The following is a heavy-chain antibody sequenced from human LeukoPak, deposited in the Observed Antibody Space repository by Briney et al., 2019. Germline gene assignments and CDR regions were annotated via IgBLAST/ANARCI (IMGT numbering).Heavy chain of an antibody. CDR2: ISSSSSTI. CDR3: ARDLRLWFEDVYGMDV. V-gene: IGHV3-48*02. CDR1: GFTFSSYS. D-gene: IGHD3-10*01. Sequence: GGSLRLSCAASGFTFSSYSMNWVRQAPGKGLEWVSYISSSSSTIYYADSVKGRFTISRDNAKNSLYLQMNSLRDEDTAVYYCARDLRLWFEDVYGMDVWGQGTTVTVSS. J-gene: IGHJ6*02.